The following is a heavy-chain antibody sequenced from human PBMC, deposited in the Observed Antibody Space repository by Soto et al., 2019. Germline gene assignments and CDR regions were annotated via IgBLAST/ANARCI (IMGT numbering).Heavy chain of an antibody. V-gene: IGHV3-30-3*01. Sequence: QVPLVESGGGVVQPGRSLRLSCAASGFTFSSYAMHWVRQAPGKGLEWVAVISYDGSNKYYADSVKGRFTISRDNSKNTLYLQMNSLRAEDTAVYYCAREGVGATSINFDYWGQGTLVTVSS. D-gene: IGHD1-26*01. CDR2: ISYDGSNK. CDR1: GFTFSSYA. J-gene: IGHJ4*02. CDR3: AREGVGATSINFDY.